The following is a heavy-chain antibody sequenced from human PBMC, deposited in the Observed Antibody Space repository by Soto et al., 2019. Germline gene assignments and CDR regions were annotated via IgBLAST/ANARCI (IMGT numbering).Heavy chain of an antibody. J-gene: IGHJ3*02. D-gene: IGHD7-27*01. CDR3: AKGRLTGDRDDAFDI. CDR2: ISYDGSNK. Sequence: GGSLRLSCAASGFTFSSYGMHWVRQAPGKGLEWVAVISYDGSNKYYADSVKGRFTISRDNSKNTLYLQMNSRRAEDTAVYYCAKGRLTGDRDDAFDIWGQGTMVTVSS. CDR1: GFTFSSYG. V-gene: IGHV3-30*18.